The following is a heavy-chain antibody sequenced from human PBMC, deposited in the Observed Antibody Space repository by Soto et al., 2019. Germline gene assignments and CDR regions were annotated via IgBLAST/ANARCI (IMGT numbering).Heavy chain of an antibody. J-gene: IGHJ6*02. D-gene: IGHD3-3*01. CDR2: TSYDGSSK. V-gene: IGHV3-30*18. CDR3: AKAPYDFWSGYYYYYYGMDV. CDR1: GFTFSSYG. Sequence: PGGSLRLSCAASGFTFSSYGMHWVRQAPGKGLEWVAVTSYDGSSKYYADSVKGRFTISRDNSKNMLYLQMNSLRAEDTAVYYCAKAPYDFWSGYYYYYYGMDVWGQGTTVTVSS.